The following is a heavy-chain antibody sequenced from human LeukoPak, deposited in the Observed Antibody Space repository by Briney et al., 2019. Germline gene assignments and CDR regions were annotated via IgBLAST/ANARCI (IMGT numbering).Heavy chain of an antibody. J-gene: IGHJ4*02. V-gene: IGHV4-59*01. CDR2: IYYSGNT. CDR1: GGSISTYY. CDR3: ARVGSGSFDY. D-gene: IGHD6-19*01. Sequence: SETLSLTCTVPGGSISTYYWSWIRQPPGKGLEWIGYIYYSGNTNYNPSLKSRVAISVDTSKNQFSLKLTSVTAADTAVYYCARVGSGSFDYWGQGTLVTVSS.